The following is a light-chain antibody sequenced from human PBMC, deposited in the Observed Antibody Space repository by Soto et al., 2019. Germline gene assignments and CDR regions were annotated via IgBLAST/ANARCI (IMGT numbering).Light chain of an antibody. CDR2: DAS. CDR1: QSVSRY. J-gene: IGKJ1*01. V-gene: IGKV3-15*01. CDR3: QQYNNWPPTWT. Sequence: EIVLTQSPATLSLSPGERATLSCRASQSVSRYLAWYQQKPGQAPRLLIYDASTRATGIPARFSGSGSGTEFTLTISSLQSEDFAVYYCQQYNNWPPTWTFGQGTKVDIK.